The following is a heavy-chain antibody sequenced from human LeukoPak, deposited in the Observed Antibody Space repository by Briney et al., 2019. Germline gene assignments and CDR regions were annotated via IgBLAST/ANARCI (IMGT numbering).Heavy chain of an antibody. D-gene: IGHD4-11*01. CDR1: GFTFSSYA. Sequence: PGGSLRLSCAASGFTFSSYAMHWVRQAPGKGLEWVAVISYDGSNKYYADSVKGRFTISRDNSKNTLYLQMNSLRDEDTAVYYCASDYSTASYYFDFWGQGTLVTVSS. CDR3: ASDYSTASYYFDF. CDR2: ISYDGSNK. J-gene: IGHJ4*02. V-gene: IGHV3-30-3*01.